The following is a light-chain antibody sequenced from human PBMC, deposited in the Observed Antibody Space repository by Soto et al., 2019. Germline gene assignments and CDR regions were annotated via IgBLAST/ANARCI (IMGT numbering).Light chain of an antibody. CDR3: ASWDDSLSGGV. V-gene: IGLV1-44*01. J-gene: IGLJ3*02. CDR2: TDY. Sequence: QSVLTQPPSASGTPGQRVIISCSGSNSNIGTYTVNWYQQLPGTAPKLLIYTDYQRPSGVPDRFSGSRSGTSASLAISGLQSEDEADYYCASWDDSLSGGVFGGGTKLTV. CDR1: NSNIGTYT.